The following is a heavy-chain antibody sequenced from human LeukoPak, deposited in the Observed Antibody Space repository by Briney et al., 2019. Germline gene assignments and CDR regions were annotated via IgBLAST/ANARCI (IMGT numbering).Heavy chain of an antibody. CDR2: MNPNSGNT. CDR3: ARRPSGVP. Sequence: ASVKVSCKSSGYTFTSYDINWVRQATGQGREWMGGMNPNSGNTGYAQKFQERVTITRNTSISTGYMKLSTLKSEDPGVYSCARRPSGVPWGQGTTVTVSS. J-gene: IGHJ6*02. D-gene: IGHD6-6*01. V-gene: IGHV1-8*01. CDR1: GYTFTSYD.